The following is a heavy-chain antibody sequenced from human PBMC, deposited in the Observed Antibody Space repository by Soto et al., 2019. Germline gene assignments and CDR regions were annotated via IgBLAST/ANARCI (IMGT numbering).Heavy chain of an antibody. Sequence: SGRASCSASGNFAIVCVRQATGKGLEWMGGLVPNFGTTTYAQKFQGRVTMTEDTSTDTAYMELSSLRSEDTVVYYYATDQASPTSYLVQRTLVTVAT. CDR3: ATDQASPTSY. CDR2: LVPNFGTT. J-gene: IGHJ4*02. CDR1: CSASGNFA. V-gene: IGHV1-69*06. D-gene: IGHD5-12*01.